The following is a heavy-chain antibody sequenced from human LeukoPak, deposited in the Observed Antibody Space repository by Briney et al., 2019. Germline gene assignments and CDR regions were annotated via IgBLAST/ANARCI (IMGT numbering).Heavy chain of an antibody. CDR1: GGSISSSSYY. Sequence: PSETLSLTCTVSGGSISSSSYYWGWIRQPPGKGLEWIGSIYYSGNTYYNPSLKSRVTISVDTSKNQFSLKLSSVTAADTAVYYCARLFSSSWYRGAFDLRGQGTMVTVSS. V-gene: IGHV4-39*01. J-gene: IGHJ3*01. CDR3: ARLFSSSWYRGAFDL. D-gene: IGHD6-13*01. CDR2: IYYSGNT.